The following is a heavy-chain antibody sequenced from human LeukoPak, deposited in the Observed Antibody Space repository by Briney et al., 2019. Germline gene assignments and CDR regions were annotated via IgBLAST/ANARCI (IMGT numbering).Heavy chain of an antibody. V-gene: IGHV1-69*13. CDR1: GGTFSSYA. D-gene: IGHD3-9*01. J-gene: IGHJ6*04. CDR3: ARDERLYDILTGYYRRPHYYYGMDV. CDR2: IIPIFGTA. Sequence: GASVRVSCKASGGTFSSYAISWVRQAPGQGLEWMGGIIPIFGTANYAQKFQGRVTITADESTSTAYMELSSLRSEDTAVYYCARDERLYDILTGYYRRPHYYYGMDVWGKGTTVTVSS.